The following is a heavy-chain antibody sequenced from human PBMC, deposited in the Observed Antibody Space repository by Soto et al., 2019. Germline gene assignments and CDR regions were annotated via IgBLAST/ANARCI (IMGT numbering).Heavy chain of an antibody. CDR2: VNEDGSKE. Sequence: VHLVESGGGSIRPGGSLTLSCAGSGFTFSAYSMAWVRQAPGKGLEWVANVNEDGSKENYVDSVQGRFSVSRDNAKTSLSLQMNSLRVDDTAVYFCTKVRAYSTTFDYWGQGILVTVSS. V-gene: IGHV3-7*03. D-gene: IGHD2-2*01. CDR1: GFTFSAYS. J-gene: IGHJ4*02. CDR3: TKVRAYSTTFDY.